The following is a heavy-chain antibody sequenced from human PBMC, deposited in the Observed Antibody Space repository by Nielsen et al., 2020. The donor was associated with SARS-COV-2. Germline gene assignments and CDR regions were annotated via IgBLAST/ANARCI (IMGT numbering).Heavy chain of an antibody. CDR3: ARDDYGDSYFDY. CDR2: ISSSSSYI. CDR1: GFTFSSYS. Sequence: GESLKISCAASGFTFSSYSMNWVRQAPGKGLEWVSSISSSSSYIYYADSVKGRFTISRDNAKNSLYLQMNSLRAEDTAVYYCARDDYGDSYFDYWGQRTLVTVSS. J-gene: IGHJ4*02. V-gene: IGHV3-21*01. D-gene: IGHD4-17*01.